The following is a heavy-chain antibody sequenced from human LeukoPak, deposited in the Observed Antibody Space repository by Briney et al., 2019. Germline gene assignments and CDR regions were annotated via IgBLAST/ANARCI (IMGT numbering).Heavy chain of an antibody. J-gene: IGHJ4*02. CDR2: ISSYNGNT. V-gene: IGHV1-18*01. CDR1: GGTFSTYA. CDR3: ARGREPPYDY. Sequence: ASVKVSCKASGGTFSTYALNWVRQAPGQGLEWMGWISSYNGNTNFAQKLQGRVTMTTDTSTSTAYMELRSLTSDDTAVYYCARGREPPYDYWGQGTLVTVSS. D-gene: IGHD1-26*01.